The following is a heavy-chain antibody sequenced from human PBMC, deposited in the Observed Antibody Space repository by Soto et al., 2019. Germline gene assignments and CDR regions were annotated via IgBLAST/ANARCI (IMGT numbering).Heavy chain of an antibody. J-gene: IGHJ6*02. CDR2: INPNSGGT. D-gene: IGHD3-10*01. CDR1: GYTFTGYY. CDR3: ARGGRGSGSYYYYYGMDV. Sequence: ASVKVSCKASGYTFTGYYMHWVRQAPGQGLEWMGWINPNSGGTNYAQKFQGWVTMTRDTSISTAYMELSRLRSDDTAVYYCARGGRGSGSYYYYYGMDVWGQGTTVTVSS. V-gene: IGHV1-2*04.